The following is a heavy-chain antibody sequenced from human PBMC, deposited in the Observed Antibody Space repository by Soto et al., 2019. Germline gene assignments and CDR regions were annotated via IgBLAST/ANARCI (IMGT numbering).Heavy chain of an antibody. D-gene: IGHD4-17*01. Sequence: ASVKVSCKASGYTFTGYYMHWVRQAPGQGLEWMGWINPNSGGTNYAQKLQGRVTMTRDTSISTAYMELSRLRSDDTAVYYCARDRHPPTTVPDFDYWGQGTLVTVSS. CDR1: GYTFTGYY. CDR2: INPNSGGT. V-gene: IGHV1-2*02. CDR3: ARDRHPPTTVPDFDY. J-gene: IGHJ4*02.